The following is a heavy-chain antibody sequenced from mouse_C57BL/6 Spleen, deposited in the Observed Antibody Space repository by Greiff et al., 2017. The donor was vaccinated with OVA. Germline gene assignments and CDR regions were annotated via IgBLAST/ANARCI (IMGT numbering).Heavy chain of an antibody. V-gene: IGHV1-15*01. Sequence: QVQLQQSGAELVRPGASVTLSCKASGYTFTDYEMHWVKQTPVHGLEWIGAIDPETGGTAYNQKFKGKAILTADKSSSTAYMELRSLTSEDSAVYYCTQGLRLFDYWGQGTTLTVSS. CDR2: IDPETGGT. J-gene: IGHJ2*01. CDR1: GYTFTDYE. D-gene: IGHD1-1*01. CDR3: TQGLRLFDY.